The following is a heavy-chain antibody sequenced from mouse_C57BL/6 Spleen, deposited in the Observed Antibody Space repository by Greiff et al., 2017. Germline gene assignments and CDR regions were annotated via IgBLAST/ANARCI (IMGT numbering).Heavy chain of an antibody. CDR1: GYTFTSYW. J-gene: IGHJ1*03. CDR2: IHPNSGST. Sequence: VQLQQPGAELVKPGASVKLSCKASGYTFTSYWMHWVKQRPGQGLEWIGMIHPNSGSTNYNEKFKSKATLTVDKSSSTAYMQLSSLTSEDSAVYYCAREYDYHWYFGVWGTGTTVTVSS. V-gene: IGHV1-64*01. D-gene: IGHD2-4*01. CDR3: AREYDYHWYFGV.